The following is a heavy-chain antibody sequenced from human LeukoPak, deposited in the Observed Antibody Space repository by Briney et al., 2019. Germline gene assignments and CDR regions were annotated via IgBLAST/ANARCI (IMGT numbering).Heavy chain of an antibody. CDR2: ISYDGSNK. J-gene: IGHJ6*02. CDR1: GFTFSSYG. V-gene: IGHV3-30*18. CDR3: AKDGDSSSWYDRWLYPVGMDV. D-gene: IGHD6-13*01. Sequence: PGGSLRLSCAASGFTFSSYGMHWVRQAPGKGLEWVAVISYDGSNKYYADSVKGRFTISRDNSKNTLYLQMNSLRAEDTAVYYCAKDGDSSSWYDRWLYPVGMDVWGQGTTVTVSS.